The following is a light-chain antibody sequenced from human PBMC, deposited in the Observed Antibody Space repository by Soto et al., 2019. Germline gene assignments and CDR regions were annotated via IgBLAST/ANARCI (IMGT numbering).Light chain of an antibody. CDR2: GAS. J-gene: IGKJ5*01. Sequence: EIVLTQSPGTLSLSPGERGTLSCRASQSVSSSYLAWYQQKPGQAPRLLIYGASSRATGIPDRFSGSGSGTDFTLTISRLEPEDFAVYYCQQYGSSLSTFGQGTRLEIK. V-gene: IGKV3-20*01. CDR3: QQYGSSLST. CDR1: QSVSSSY.